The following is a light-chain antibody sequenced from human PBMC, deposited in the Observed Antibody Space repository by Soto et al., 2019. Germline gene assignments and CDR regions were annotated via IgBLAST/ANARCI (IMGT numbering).Light chain of an antibody. Sequence: QSALTQPASVSGSPGQSIPISCTGTSSDIGVYDFVSWYQQHPAKAPKLFIYDVSYRPSGVSDRFSGSKAGNTASLTISGLQAEDEADYYCCSYTSSSTVLFGGGTQLTVL. V-gene: IGLV2-14*01. CDR3: CSYTSSSTVL. CDR2: DVS. J-gene: IGLJ2*01. CDR1: SSDIGVYDF.